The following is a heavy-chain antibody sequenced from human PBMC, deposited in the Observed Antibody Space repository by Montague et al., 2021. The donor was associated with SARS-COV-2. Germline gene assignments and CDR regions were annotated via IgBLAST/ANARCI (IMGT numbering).Heavy chain of an antibody. CDR2: IKDDGSEK. D-gene: IGHD5-12*01. J-gene: IGHJ6*02. CDR1: GFTFGNFW. CDR3: ARDTTVATIFNYYHNGLDV. V-gene: IGHV3-7*01. Sequence: SLRLSCAASGFTFGNFWMSWVRQAPGKGLEWVANIKDDGSEKYYVDSVKGRFTVPRDNAKNSLYLQMNSLRAEDTAVYYCARDTTVATIFNYYHNGLDVWGQGTTVTVSS.